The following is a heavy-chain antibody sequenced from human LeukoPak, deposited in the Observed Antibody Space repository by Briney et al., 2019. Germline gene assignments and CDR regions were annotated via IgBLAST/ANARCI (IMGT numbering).Heavy chain of an antibody. V-gene: IGHV1-18*01. CDR1: GYTFTSYG. J-gene: IGHJ4*02. D-gene: IGHD3-16*01. CDR2: ISAYNGNT. Sequence: ASVKVSCKASGYTFTSYGISWVRQAPGQGLEWMGWISAYNGNTNYAQKLQGRVTMTTDTSTSTAYMELRSLRSDDTAVYYCARVQDDYVWGSYGSTYDDYWGQGTLVTVSS. CDR3: ARVQDDYVWGSYGSTYDDY.